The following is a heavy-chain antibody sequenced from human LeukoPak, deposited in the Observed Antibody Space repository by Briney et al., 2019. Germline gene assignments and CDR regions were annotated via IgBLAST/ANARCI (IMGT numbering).Heavy chain of an antibody. Sequence: SVKVSCKASGGTFSSYAISWVRQAPGQGLEWMGGIIPIFSTANYAQKFQGRVTITADESTSTAYMELSSLRSEDTAVYYCARSRGPIYCTNGVCYTLYYFDYWGQGTLVTVSS. CDR3: ARSRGPIYCTNGVCYTLYYFDY. CDR1: GGTFSSYA. J-gene: IGHJ4*02. CDR2: IIPIFSTA. V-gene: IGHV1-69*01. D-gene: IGHD2-8*01.